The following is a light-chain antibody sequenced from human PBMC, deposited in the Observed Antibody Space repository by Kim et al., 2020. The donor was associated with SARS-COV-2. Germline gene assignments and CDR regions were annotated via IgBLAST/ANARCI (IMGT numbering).Light chain of an antibody. CDR3: QQYNNWPPLT. CDR2: GAS. Sequence: SPGETATLSCRASQRVAKSIGWYQQKPGQAPRLLIYGASTRVTGVPARFSGSGSGTEFTLTISSLQSEDFAVYYCQQYNNWPPLTFGGGTKVESK. CDR1: QRVAKS. J-gene: IGKJ4*01. V-gene: IGKV3-15*01.